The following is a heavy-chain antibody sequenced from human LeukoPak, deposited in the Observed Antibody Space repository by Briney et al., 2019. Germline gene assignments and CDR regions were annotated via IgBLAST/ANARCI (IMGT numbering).Heavy chain of an antibody. CDR3: AREEGGNYYYMDV. J-gene: IGHJ6*03. CDR1: GYTFTSSG. Sequence: ASVKVSCKASGYTFTSSGISWVRQAPGQGLGWMGWISGYNGETNYVQKFLGRVTMTTDSSTSTAYMELRSLRSDDTAVYYCAREEGGNYYYMDVWGKGTTVTVSS. CDR2: ISGYNGET. V-gene: IGHV1-18*01. D-gene: IGHD3-16*01.